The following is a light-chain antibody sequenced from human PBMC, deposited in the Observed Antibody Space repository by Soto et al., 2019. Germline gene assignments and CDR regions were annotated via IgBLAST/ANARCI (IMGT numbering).Light chain of an antibody. V-gene: IGLV2-14*01. J-gene: IGLJ2*01. CDR1: SSDVGGYNY. CDR3: SSYTGSSSYVL. CDR2: DVS. Sequence: QSVLTQPASVSGSPGQSITISCTGTSSDVGGYNYVSWYQQNPGKAPKLMIYDVSDRPSGVSNRFSGSKSGNTASLTISGLQAEDEADYYCSSYTGSSSYVLFGGGTKVTVL.